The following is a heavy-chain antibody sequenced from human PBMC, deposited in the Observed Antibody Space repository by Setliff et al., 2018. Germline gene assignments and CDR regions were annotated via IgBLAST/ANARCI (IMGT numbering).Heavy chain of an antibody. CDR1: GGSISSSNYY. CDR3: ARHFRSSKVQFLEYLTDYYFDS. D-gene: IGHD3-3*01. CDR2: IHHRGST. Sequence: PSETLSLTCTVSGGSISSSNYYWGWIRQPPGKGLEWIGSIHHRGSTYYNPSLKSRVTISVDTSNNHFSLKLSSVTAADTAVNYCARHFRSSKVQFLEYLTDYYFDSWGQGTLVTVSS. J-gene: IGHJ4*02. V-gene: IGHV4-39*01.